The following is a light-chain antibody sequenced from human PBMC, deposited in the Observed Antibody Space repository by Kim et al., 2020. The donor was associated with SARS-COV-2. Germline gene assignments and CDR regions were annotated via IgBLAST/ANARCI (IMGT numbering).Light chain of an antibody. CDR2: LAS. J-gene: IGKJ2*01. CDR3: QHYSRFPYT. CDR1: QTISNW. Sequence: SAAVGDRVTITCRASQTISNWLAWYQQKPGKAPNLLIYLASTLESGVPSRFIGSGSGTEFTLTIDSLQPDDFATYYCQHYSRFPYTFGQGTKLEI. V-gene: IGKV1-5*03.